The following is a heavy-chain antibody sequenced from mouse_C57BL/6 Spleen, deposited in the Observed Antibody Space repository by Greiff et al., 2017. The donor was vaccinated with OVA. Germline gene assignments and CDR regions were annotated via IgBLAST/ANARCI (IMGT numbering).Heavy chain of an antibody. CDR2: IHPNSGST. D-gene: IGHD2-1*01. Sequence: VQLQQPGAELVKPGASVKLSCKASGYTFTSYWMHWVKQRPGQGLEWIGMIHPNSGSTNYNEKFKSKATLTVDTSSSTAYMQLSSLTSEDSAVYYCARGWGNYWYFDVWGTGTTVTVSS. CDR3: ARGWGNYWYFDV. J-gene: IGHJ1*03. CDR1: GYTFTSYW. V-gene: IGHV1-64*01.